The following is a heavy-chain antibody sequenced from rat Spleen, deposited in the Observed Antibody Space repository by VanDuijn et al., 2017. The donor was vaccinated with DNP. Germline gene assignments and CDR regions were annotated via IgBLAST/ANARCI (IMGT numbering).Heavy chain of an antibody. J-gene: IGHJ3*01. V-gene: IGHV2-15*01. CDR3: ARSDYGYNRNWFAY. Sequence: QVQLKESGPGLVQPSQTLSLTCTVSGFSLTNYHVDWVRQPPGPGLEWIGASGRGGSTDSNSGFKSRLSISRDTSKSQVLLKMNSLQTEDTAMYFCARSDYGYNRNWFAYWGQGTLVTVSS. D-gene: IGHD1-6*01. CDR2: SGRGGST. CDR1: GFSLTNYH.